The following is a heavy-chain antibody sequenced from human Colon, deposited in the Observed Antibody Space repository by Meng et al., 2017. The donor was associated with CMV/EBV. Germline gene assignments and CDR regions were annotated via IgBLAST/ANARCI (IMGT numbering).Heavy chain of an antibody. CDR1: GFTFSSRE. D-gene: IGHD2-2*01. CDR3: ATSPRHIVVGWTDY. V-gene: IGHV3-48*03. CDR2: ISSSSI. J-gene: IGHJ4*02. Sequence: GESLKISCAASGFTFSSREMNWVRQAPGKGLEWIAYISSSSIYYADSVKGRFTISTDNAKNSLSLQMNSLRVEDTAVYYCATSPRHIVVGWTDYWGQGTLVTVSS.